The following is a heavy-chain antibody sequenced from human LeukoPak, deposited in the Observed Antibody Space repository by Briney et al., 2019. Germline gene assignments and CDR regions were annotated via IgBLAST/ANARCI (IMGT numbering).Heavy chain of an antibody. CDR2: IWYDGSNK. D-gene: IGHD3-22*01. CDR3: ARDSGLTYYYYDSSCYFDY. CDR1: GFTFSSYG. J-gene: IGHJ4*02. Sequence: PGRSLRLSCAASGFTFSSYGMHWVRQAPGKGLEWVAVIWYDGSNKYYADSVKGRFTISRDNSKNTLYLRMDSLRAEDTAVYYCARDSGLTYYYYDSSCYFDYWGQGTLVTVSS. V-gene: IGHV3-33*01.